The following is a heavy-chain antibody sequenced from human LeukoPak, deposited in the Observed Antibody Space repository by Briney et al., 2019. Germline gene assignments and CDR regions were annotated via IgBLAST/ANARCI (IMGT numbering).Heavy chain of an antibody. D-gene: IGHD3-9*01. J-gene: IGHJ4*02. V-gene: IGHV4-34*01. CDR3: TRGGPEASWDLLTGYHGPLYYFDF. Sequence: SGTLSLTCAVYGGSFSGYYWSWIRQPPGKGVEGVGESNHSGTTKYNPSLKSRGTISADTSKNQFSLNLSSVTAGDTAVYYCTRGGPEASWDLLTGYHGPLYYFDFWGQGTLVTVSS. CDR2: SNHSGTT. CDR1: GGSFSGYY.